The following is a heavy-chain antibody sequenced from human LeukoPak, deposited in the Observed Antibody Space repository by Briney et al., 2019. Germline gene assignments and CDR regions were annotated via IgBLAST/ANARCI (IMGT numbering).Heavy chain of an antibody. J-gene: IGHJ4*02. CDR2: IYSGGNT. Sequence: GSLRLSCAASGFTVSSNYMSWVRQAPGKGLEWVSVIYSGGNTYYADSVKGRFTISRDNSKSTLYLQMNSLRAEDTAVYYCAREMSSGYQRAFDYWGQGTLFTVSS. CDR3: AREMSSGYQRAFDY. V-gene: IGHV3-66*01. CDR1: GFTVSSNY. D-gene: IGHD3-22*01.